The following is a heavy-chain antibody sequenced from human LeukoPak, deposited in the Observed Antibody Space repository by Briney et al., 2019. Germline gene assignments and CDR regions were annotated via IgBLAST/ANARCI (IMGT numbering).Heavy chain of an antibody. V-gene: IGHV3-23*01. CDR3: ANPRINYLYYFDY. CDR2: ISLSGGST. CDR1: GFTFSSFA. J-gene: IGHJ4*02. D-gene: IGHD2/OR15-2a*01. Sequence: GSLRLSCAASGFTFSSFAMTWVRQAPGKGLEWVSAISLSGGSTNYADSVKGRFTISRDNSRNTLYLQMNSLRAEDTAVYYCANPRINYLYYFDYWGQGTLVTVSS.